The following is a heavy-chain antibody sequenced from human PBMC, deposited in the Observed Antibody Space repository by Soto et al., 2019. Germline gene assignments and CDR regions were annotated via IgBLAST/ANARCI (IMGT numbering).Heavy chain of an antibody. CDR2: ISAYNGNT. V-gene: IGHV1-18*01. CDR1: GYTFTSYG. Sequence: WASVKVSCKASGYTFTSYGISWVRQAPGQGLEWMGWISAYNGNTNYAQKLQGRVTMTTDTSTSTAYMELRSLRSDDTAVYYCARDTRIAAPAEYFQHWGQGTLVTVSS. CDR3: ARDTRIAAPAEYFQH. D-gene: IGHD6-13*01. J-gene: IGHJ1*01.